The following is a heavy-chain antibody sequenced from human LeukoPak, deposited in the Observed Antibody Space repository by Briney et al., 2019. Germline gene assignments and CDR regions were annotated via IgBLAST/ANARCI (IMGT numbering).Heavy chain of an antibody. V-gene: IGHV3-53*01. J-gene: IGHJ3*02. D-gene: IGHD1-14*01. CDR3: ARDLKGEPLRPAFDI. CDR2: IYSGGST. Sequence: PGGSLRLSCAASGFTVSSNYMSWVRQAPGKGLEWVSVIYSGGSTYYADSVKGRFTISRDNSKNTLYLQMNSLRAEDTAVYYCARDLKGEPLRPAFDIWGQGTMVIVSS. CDR1: GFTVSSNY.